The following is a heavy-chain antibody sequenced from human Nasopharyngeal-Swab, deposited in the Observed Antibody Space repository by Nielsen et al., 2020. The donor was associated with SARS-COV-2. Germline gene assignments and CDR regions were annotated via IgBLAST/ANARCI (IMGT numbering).Heavy chain of an antibody. Sequence: GESLKISCAASGFTFSNYRMHWVRQAPGKGLVWVSRINGDGSSLNYADFVKGRFTISTDNAKSTLYLEMNSLRAEDTAVCYCARGRGSSTSMIGYWGQGTLVTVSS. J-gene: IGHJ4*02. CDR3: ARGRGSSTSMIGY. CDR1: GFTFSNYR. V-gene: IGHV3-74*01. D-gene: IGHD2/OR15-2a*01. CDR2: INGDGSSL.